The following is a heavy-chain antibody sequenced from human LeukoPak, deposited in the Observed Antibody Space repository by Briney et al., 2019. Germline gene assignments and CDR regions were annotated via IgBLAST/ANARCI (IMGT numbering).Heavy chain of an antibody. V-gene: IGHV3-7*03. J-gene: IGHJ4*02. CDR3: AKTGGSYSPYYFDY. CDR1: GFTFSSYW. Sequence: GGSLRLSCAASGFTFSSYWMSWVRQAPGKGLEWVANIKQDGSEKYYVDSVKGRFTISRDNAKNSLYLQMNSLRAEDTAVYYCAKTGGSYSPYYFDYWGQGTLVTVSS. CDR2: IKQDGSEK. D-gene: IGHD1-26*01.